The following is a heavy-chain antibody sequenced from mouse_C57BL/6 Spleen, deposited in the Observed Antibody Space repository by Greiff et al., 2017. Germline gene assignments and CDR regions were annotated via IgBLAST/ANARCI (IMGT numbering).Heavy chain of an antibody. D-gene: IGHD3-2*02. Sequence: QVQLQQPGAELVMPGASVKLSCKASGYTFTSYWMHWVKQRPGQGLEWIGEIDPSDSYTNYNQKFKGKSTLTVDKSYSTAYMQLSSLTSEDSAVYYCARGGNSSGSFAYWGQGTLVTVSA. CDR1: GYTFTSYW. V-gene: IGHV1-69*01. CDR3: ARGGNSSGSFAY. J-gene: IGHJ3*01. CDR2: IDPSDSYT.